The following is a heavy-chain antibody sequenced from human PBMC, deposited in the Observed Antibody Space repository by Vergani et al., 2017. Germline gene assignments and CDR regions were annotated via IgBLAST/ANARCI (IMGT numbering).Heavy chain of an antibody. V-gene: IGHV4-39*01. J-gene: IGHJ6*03. CDR1: GGSIRSTFYY. CDR3: ARHKEQLVPGNYYYYYYMDV. CDR2: LFYGATA. Sequence: QLQLQESDPGLVKPSETLSLTCTVSGGSIRSTFYYWGWIRQPPGKGLEWIGSLFYGATAYYNPSLESRVIISIVTSKNQFSLRLSSVTAADTAVYYCARHKEQLVPGNYYYYYYMDVWGKGTTVTVSS. D-gene: IGHD6-13*01.